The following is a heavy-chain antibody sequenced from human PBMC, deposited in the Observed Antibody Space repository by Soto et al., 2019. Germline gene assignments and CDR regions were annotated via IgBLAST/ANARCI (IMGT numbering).Heavy chain of an antibody. CDR1: GGSISSYY. V-gene: IGHV4-59*01. CDR3: ARHADGSISYRFDD. J-gene: IGHJ4*02. CDR2: IYYSGST. Sequence: SETLSLTCTVSGGSISSYYWSWIRQPPGKALEWIGYIYYSGSTNYNPSLKSRLTMSVDTSKNQFSLKVRSVTAADTAVYYCARHADGSISYRFDDRCQGSPVSLSS. D-gene: IGHD6-13*01.